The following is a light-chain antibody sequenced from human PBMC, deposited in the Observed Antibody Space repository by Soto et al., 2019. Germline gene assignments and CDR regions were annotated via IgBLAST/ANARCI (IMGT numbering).Light chain of an antibody. J-gene: IGKJ1*01. CDR3: QNYNSAPWT. CDR1: RDITDY. Sequence: DIQMSQSPSCLSASVGERVNITCRASRDITDYLAWYQQKPGQVPKLLIYAASTLQSGVPSRFTASGSGTDFTLTISGLQPEDFATYYCQNYNSAPWTFGQGAKVDIK. CDR2: AAS. V-gene: IGKV1-27*01.